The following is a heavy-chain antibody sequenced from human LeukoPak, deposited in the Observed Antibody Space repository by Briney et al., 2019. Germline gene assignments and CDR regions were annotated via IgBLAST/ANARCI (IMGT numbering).Heavy chain of an antibody. CDR1: GGSISSYY. Sequence: SETLSLTCTVSGGSISSYYWSWIRQPPGKGLEWIGYIYYSGSTYYNPSLKSRVTISVDTSKNQFSLKLSSVTAADTAVYYCARGIAAAGSLDYWGQGTLVTVSS. V-gene: IGHV4-59*08. D-gene: IGHD6-13*01. CDR2: IYYSGST. CDR3: ARGIAAAGSLDY. J-gene: IGHJ4*02.